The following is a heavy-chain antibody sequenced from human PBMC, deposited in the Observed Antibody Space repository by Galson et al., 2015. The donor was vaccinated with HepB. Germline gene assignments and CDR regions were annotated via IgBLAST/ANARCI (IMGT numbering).Heavy chain of an antibody. D-gene: IGHD5-12*01. CDR2: ISYDANNK. V-gene: IGHV3-30*18. CDR1: GFTFSGYG. J-gene: IGHJ6*02. CDR3: AKVRGGYDLWYYYGMDV. Sequence: SLRLSCAASGFTFSGYGMHWVRQAPGKGLEWVAFISYDANNKYYADSVKGRFTISRDNSKNTLYLQMNSLRAEDTAVYYCAKVRGGYDLWYYYGMDVWGQGTTVTVSS.